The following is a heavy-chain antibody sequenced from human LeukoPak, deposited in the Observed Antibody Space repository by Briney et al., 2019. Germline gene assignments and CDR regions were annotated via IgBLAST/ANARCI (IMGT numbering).Heavy chain of an antibody. CDR3: ATTDIVVVPAAMKARHYYGMDV. J-gene: IGHJ6*02. CDR1: GYTFTSYG. CDR2: ISAYNGNT. V-gene: IGHV1-18*01. D-gene: IGHD2-2*01. Sequence: ASVKVSCKASGYTFTSYGISWVRQAPGQGLEWMGWISAYNGNTNYAQKLQGRVTMTTDTSTSTAYMELSSLRSEDTAVYYCATTDIVVVPAAMKARHYYGMDVWGQGTTVTVSS.